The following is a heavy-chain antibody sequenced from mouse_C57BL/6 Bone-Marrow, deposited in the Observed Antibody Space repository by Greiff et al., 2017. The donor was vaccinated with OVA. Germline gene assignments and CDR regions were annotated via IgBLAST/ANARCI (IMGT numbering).Heavy chain of an antibody. CDR1: GYSFTGYY. V-gene: IGHV1-31*01. J-gene: IGHJ4*01. D-gene: IGHD2-3*01. Sequence: DVQLQESGPELVKPGASVKISCKASGYSFTGYYMHWVKQSHGNILDWIGYIYPYNGVTSYNQKFKGKATLTVDKSSSTAYMELRSLTSEDSAVYYCARSGWLLPLYAMYYWGRGTSVTVSA. CDR3: ARSGWLLPLYAMYY. CDR2: IYPYNGVT.